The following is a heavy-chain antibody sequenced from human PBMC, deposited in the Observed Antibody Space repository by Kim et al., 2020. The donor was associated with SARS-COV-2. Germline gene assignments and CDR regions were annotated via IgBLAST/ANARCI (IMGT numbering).Heavy chain of an antibody. CDR3: ARATTIFGVVIQSFDY. V-gene: IGHV4-31*03. CDR1: GGSISSGGYY. Sequence: SETLSLTCTVSGGSISSGGYYWSWIRQHPGKGLEWIGYIYYSGSTYYNPSLKSRVTISVDTSKNQFSLKLSSVTAAATAVYYCARATTIFGVVIQSFDYWGQGTLVTVSS. CDR2: IYYSGST. J-gene: IGHJ4*02. D-gene: IGHD3-3*01.